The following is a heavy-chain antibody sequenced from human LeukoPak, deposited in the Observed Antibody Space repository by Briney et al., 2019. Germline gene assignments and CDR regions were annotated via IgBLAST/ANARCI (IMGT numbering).Heavy chain of an antibody. CDR3: ARLPSGWYLDY. CDR2: IYDSGST. J-gene: IGHJ4*02. V-gene: IGHV4-31*03. CDR1: GGSISSGGSY. D-gene: IGHD6-19*01. Sequence: SETLSLTCTVSGGSISSGGSYWSWFRQHPGRGLEGIGYIYDSGSTFYTPSLKSRVTISVDTSNNQFSLTLSSVTAADTAVYFCARLPSGWYLDYWGQGTLVTVSS.